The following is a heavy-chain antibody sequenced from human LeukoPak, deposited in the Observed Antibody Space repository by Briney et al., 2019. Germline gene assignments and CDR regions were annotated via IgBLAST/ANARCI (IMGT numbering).Heavy chain of an antibody. J-gene: IGHJ4*02. CDR2: IYTSGST. D-gene: IGHD4-23*01. Sequence: SQTLSLTCTVSGRSISSGSYYWGWIRQPAGKALEWIGRIYTSGSTNYNPSLKTRVTIPGHTSKTQFSLTLSSVTASDSAVYYCARDVGPTVAVAWGQGTLVSVCS. V-gene: IGHV4-61*02. CDR1: GRSISSGSYY. CDR3: ARDVGPTVAVA.